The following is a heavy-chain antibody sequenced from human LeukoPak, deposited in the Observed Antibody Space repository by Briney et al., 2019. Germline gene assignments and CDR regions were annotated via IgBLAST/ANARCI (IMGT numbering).Heavy chain of an antibody. D-gene: IGHD6-13*01. V-gene: IGHV4-39*07. CDR1: GGSISSSSYY. Sequence: SETLSLTCTVSGGSISSSSYYWGWIRQPPGKGLEWIGSIYYSGSTYYNPSLKSRVTISVDTSKNQFSLKLSSVTAADTAVYYCASPGAYSSTKEDYWGQGTLVTVSS. J-gene: IGHJ4*02. CDR2: IYYSGST. CDR3: ASPGAYSSTKEDY.